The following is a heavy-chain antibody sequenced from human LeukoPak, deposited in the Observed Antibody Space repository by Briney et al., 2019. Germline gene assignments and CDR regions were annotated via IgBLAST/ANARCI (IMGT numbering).Heavy chain of an antibody. V-gene: IGHV3-20*04. Sequence: PGGSLRLSCAASGFTFDDHGMSWVRQAPGKGLEWVSGINWNGGSTGYADSVKGRFTISRDNAKNSLYLQMNSLRAEDTALYYCARVRDGYYYYYYMDVWGKGTTVTVSS. D-gene: IGHD5-24*01. J-gene: IGHJ6*03. CDR2: INWNGGST. CDR1: GFTFDDHG. CDR3: ARVRDGYYYYYYMDV.